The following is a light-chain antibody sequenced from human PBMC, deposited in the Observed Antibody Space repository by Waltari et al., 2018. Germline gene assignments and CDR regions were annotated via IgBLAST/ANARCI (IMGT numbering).Light chain of an antibody. CDR1: GSVVGGYDY. CDR2: DVY. CDR3: SAYTSSGVV. Sequence: QSALTQPASVSGSPGQAIIISCTGTGSVVGGYDYFSWYQQYPGKAPRLIIYDVYNRPSGVSNRFSGSKSDNPAALTISGLQAEEESVYYGSAYTSSGVVFGGGTKLTVL. V-gene: IGLV2-14*01. J-gene: IGLJ2*01.